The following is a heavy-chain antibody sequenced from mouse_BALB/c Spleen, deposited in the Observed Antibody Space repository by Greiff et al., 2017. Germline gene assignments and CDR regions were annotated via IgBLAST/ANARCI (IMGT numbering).Heavy chain of an antibody. J-gene: IGHJ4*01. D-gene: IGHD2-4*01. Sequence: VQLQQSGAELVRPGALVKLSCKASGFNIKDYYMHWVKQRPEQGLEWIGWIDPENGNTIYDPKFQGKATLTVDKSSSTAYMQLSSLTSEDSAVYYCAIYYDYDGTPYYYAMDYWGQGTSVTVSS. V-gene: IGHV14-1*02. CDR3: AIYYDYDGTPYYYAMDY. CDR2: IDPENGNT. CDR1: GFNIKDYY.